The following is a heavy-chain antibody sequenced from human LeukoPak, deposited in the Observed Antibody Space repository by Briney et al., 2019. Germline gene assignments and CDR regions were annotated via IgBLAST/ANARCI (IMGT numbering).Heavy chain of an antibody. CDR1: GFTFSSYE. CDR2: ISYDGNNK. D-gene: IGHD6-19*01. Sequence: GGSLRLSCAASGFTFSSYEMNWVRQAPGKGLEWVAVISYDGNNKHYADSVKGRITISRDNSKNTVYLQMNSLRAEDTAVYYCARRYSSGWFGIDYWGQGTLVTVSS. V-gene: IGHV3-30*03. CDR3: ARRYSSGWFGIDY. J-gene: IGHJ4*02.